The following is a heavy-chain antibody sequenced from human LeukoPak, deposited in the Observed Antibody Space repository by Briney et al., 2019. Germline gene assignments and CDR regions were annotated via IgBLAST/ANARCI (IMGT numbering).Heavy chain of an antibody. CDR1: GFTFSSYS. D-gene: IGHD3-10*01. Sequence: GGSLRLSCAASGFTFSSYSVNWVRQAPGKGLEWVSSISSSSSYIYYADSVKGRFTISRDNAKNTLYLQMNSLRAEDTAVYYCARSEYYGSGSYRGGDYWGQGTLVTVSS. CDR3: ARSEYYGSGSYRGGDY. J-gene: IGHJ4*02. CDR2: ISSSSSYI. V-gene: IGHV3-21*01.